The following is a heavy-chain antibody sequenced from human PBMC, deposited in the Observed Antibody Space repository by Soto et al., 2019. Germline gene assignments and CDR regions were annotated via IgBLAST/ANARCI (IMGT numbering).Heavy chain of an antibody. CDR1: GGSISSGDYY. CDR3: ARAPVGLDTISYFDY. CDR2: IYYSGST. J-gene: IGHJ4*02. V-gene: IGHV4-30-4*01. D-gene: IGHD3-3*01. Sequence: PSETLSLTCTVSGGSISSGDYYWSWIRQPPGKGLEWIGYIYYSGSTYYNPSLKSRVTMSLDATRNHYSLRLTSVTAADTAVYFCARAPVGLDTISYFDYWGQGKLVTVSS.